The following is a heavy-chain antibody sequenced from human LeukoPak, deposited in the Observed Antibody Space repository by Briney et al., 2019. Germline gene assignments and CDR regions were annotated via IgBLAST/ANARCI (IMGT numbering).Heavy chain of an antibody. J-gene: IGHJ4*02. D-gene: IGHD6-19*01. CDR2: IWYDGSNK. V-gene: IGHV3-33*01. Sequence: PGGSLRLSCAASGFTFSSYGMHWVRQAPGKGLEWVAVIWYDGSNKYYADSVKGRFTISRDNSKNTLYLQMNSLRAEDTAVYYCARDYSYSSGWNYFDYWGQGTLVTVSS. CDR3: ARDYSYSSGWNYFDY. CDR1: GFTFSSYG.